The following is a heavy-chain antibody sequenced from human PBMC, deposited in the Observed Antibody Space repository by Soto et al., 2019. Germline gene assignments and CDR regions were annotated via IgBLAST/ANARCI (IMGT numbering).Heavy chain of an antibody. D-gene: IGHD3-22*01. CDR2: IIPIFGTA. CDR1: GGTFSSYA. J-gene: IGHJ4*02. V-gene: IGHV1-69*12. Sequence: QVQLVQSGAEVKKPGSSVKVSCKASGGTFSSYAISWVRQAPGQGLEWMGGIIPIFGTANYAQKFQGRVTITADESTSTAYMELSSLRSEDTAVYYCARDLDYYDRSGSRSTARNNYWGQGTLVTVSS. CDR3: ARDLDYYDRSGSRSTARNNY.